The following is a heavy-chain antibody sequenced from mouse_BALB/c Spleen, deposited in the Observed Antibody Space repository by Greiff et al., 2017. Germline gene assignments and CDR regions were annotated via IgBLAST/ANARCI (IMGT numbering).Heavy chain of an antibody. CDR1: GYTFTNYW. J-gene: IGHJ2*01. Sequence: VQLQQSGAELVRPGTSVKISCKASGYTFTNYWLGWVKQRPGHGLEWIGDIYPGGGYTNYNEKFKGKATLTADTSSSTAYMQLSSLTSEDSAVYFGARSDYGSSILLDYWGQGTTLTVSA. CDR3: ARSDYGSSILLDY. V-gene: IGHV1-63*02. D-gene: IGHD1-1*01. CDR2: IYPGGGYT.